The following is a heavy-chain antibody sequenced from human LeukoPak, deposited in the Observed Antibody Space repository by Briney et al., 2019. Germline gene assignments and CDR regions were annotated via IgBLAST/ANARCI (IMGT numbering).Heavy chain of an antibody. D-gene: IGHD2/OR15-2a*01. CDR2: IGVGSQTI. V-gene: IGHV3-48*01. J-gene: IGHJ4*02. Sequence: PGGSLRVSCVASGFTFSSFSMSWVRQAPGKGLEWISYIGVGSQTIYYADSVKGRFTISRDDAKNSLFLQMVNLRAEDTAVYYCARKALLNFWGQGT. CDR3: ARKALLNF. CDR1: GFTFSSFS.